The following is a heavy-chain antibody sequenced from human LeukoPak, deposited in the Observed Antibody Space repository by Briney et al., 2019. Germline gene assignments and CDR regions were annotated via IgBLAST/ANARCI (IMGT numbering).Heavy chain of an antibody. Sequence: GGSLSLSCAASGFTFISYAMHGVRQAPGKGLEWVAVISYDGSNKYYADSVKGRFTISRDNSKTTLYLQMNSLRAEDTAVYYCARDGLVIAARTSYFDYWGQGTLVTVSS. CDR3: ARDGLVIAARTSYFDY. D-gene: IGHD6-6*01. CDR2: ISYDGSNK. V-gene: IGHV3-30-3*01. J-gene: IGHJ4*02. CDR1: GFTFISYA.